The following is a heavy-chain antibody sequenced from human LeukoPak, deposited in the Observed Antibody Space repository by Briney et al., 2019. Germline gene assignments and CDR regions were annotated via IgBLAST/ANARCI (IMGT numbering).Heavy chain of an antibody. V-gene: IGHV1-69*01. CDR2: IIPIFGTA. CDR3: ARGRYNWNYGGAFDI. CDR1: GGTFSSYA. D-gene: IGHD1-7*01. Sequence: SVKFSCKASGGTFSSYAISWVRQAPGQGLEWMGGIIPIFGTANYAQKFQGRVTITADESTSTAYMELSSLRSEDTAVYYCARGRYNWNYGGAFDIWGQGTMVTVSS. J-gene: IGHJ3*02.